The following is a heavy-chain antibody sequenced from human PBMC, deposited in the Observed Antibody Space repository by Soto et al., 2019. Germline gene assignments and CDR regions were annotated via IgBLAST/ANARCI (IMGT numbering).Heavy chain of an antibody. CDR2: ISVSGGST. D-gene: IGHD2-2*01. J-gene: IGHJ4*02. CDR1: RFTFSSYA. V-gene: IGHV3-23*01. Sequence: EVQLLESGRGLVQPGGTLRLSCAASRFTFSSYAMCWVRQAPGKRLEWVSSISVSGGSTYYADSVKGRFTISRDNSKHTPYLQMNSLRAEDTAVYYCAKDGYSTTRNKPPDYWRQGTLLTVSS. CDR3: AKDGYSTTRNKPPDY.